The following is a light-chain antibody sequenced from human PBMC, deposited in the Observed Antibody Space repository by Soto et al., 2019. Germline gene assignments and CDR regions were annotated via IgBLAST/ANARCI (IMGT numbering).Light chain of an antibody. Sequence: EIVLTQSPGSLSLSPGERATLSCRASQSLSTSQGLTNTYLAWYQQKPGQAPRLLIYDTSNRAAGIPRRFSGSRSGTDFTLTISRLEPEDSAVYYCQQYGISTWTFGQGTKVEIK. CDR3: QQYGISTWT. V-gene: IGKV3-20*01. J-gene: IGKJ1*01. CDR2: DTS. CDR1: QSLSTSQGLTNTY.